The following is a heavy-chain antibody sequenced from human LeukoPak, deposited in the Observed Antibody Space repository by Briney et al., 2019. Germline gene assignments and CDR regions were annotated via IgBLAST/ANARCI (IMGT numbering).Heavy chain of an antibody. D-gene: IGHD3-9*01. V-gene: IGHV4-34*01. CDR2: INHSGST. CDR1: GGSISSYY. CDR3: ARVPDYDILTGYYRYYYGMDV. J-gene: IGHJ6*02. Sequence: SETLSLTCTVSGGSISSYYWSWIRQPPGKGLEWIGEINHSGSTNYNPSLKSRVTISVDTSKNQFSLKLSSVTAADTAVYYCARVPDYDILTGYYRYYYGMDVWGQGTTVTVSS.